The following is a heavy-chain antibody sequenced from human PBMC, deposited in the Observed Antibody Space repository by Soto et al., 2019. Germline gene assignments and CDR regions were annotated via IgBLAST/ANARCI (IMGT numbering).Heavy chain of an antibody. J-gene: IGHJ6*04. V-gene: IGHV1-2*02. Sequence: ASVKVSCKTSGYIFTGFYMHWVRQAPGQGLEWMGWINPNSGGTNYPQKFRDRVTMTRDTSIGTAYMELSSLRSDDTAVYYCARDRVDYCRFHYGMDVWVNGTTATVSP. CDR2: INPNSGGT. CDR1: GYIFTGFY. CDR3: ARDRVDYCRFHYGMDV. D-gene: IGHD2-15*01.